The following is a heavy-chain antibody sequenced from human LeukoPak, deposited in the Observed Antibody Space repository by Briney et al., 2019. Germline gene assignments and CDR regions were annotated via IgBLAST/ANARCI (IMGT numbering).Heavy chain of an antibody. CDR2: INPNSGGT. D-gene: IGHD3-22*01. Sequence: ASVKVSCKASGYTFSGYYMHWVRQAPGQGLEWMGWINPNSGGTNYAQKFQGWVTMTRDTSISTAYMELSRLRSDDTAVYYCARDWRDSSGYYSGGYFDYWGQGTLVTVSS. J-gene: IGHJ4*02. CDR1: GYTFSGYY. CDR3: ARDWRDSSGYYSGGYFDY. V-gene: IGHV1-2*04.